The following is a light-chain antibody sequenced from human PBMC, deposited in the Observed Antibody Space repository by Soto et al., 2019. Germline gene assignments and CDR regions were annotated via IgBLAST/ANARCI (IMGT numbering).Light chain of an antibody. CDR2: EVT. Sequence: QSVLTQPPSASGSPGQSVTISCTGTSSDVGGYNYVSWYQQYPGRAPKLMIYEVTKRPSGVPDRFSGSKSGNTASLTVSGLQAEDEADYYCSSYAASNNFYFVFIGGTKLTVL. CDR3: SSYAASNNFYFV. V-gene: IGLV2-8*01. J-gene: IGLJ3*02. CDR1: SSDVGGYNY.